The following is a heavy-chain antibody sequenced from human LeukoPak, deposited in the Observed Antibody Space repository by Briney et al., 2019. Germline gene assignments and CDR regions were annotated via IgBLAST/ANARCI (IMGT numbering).Heavy chain of an antibody. CDR2: ISAYNGNA. CDR3: ARAMSSGWYGNY. V-gene: IGHV1-18*01. CDR1: GYTFTSYG. D-gene: IGHD6-19*01. J-gene: IGHJ4*02. Sequence: ASVKVSCKASGYTFTSYGISWVRQAPGQGLEWMGWISAYNGNANYAQKLQGRVTMTTDTSTSTAYMELRSLRSGDTAVYYCARAMSSGWYGNYWGQGTLVTVSS.